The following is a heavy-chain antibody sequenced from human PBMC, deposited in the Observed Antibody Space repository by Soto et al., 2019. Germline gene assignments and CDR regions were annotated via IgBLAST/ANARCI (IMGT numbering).Heavy chain of an antibody. D-gene: IGHD3-3*01. CDR2: IYSSGTT. CDR3: ARERGYDFSP. Sequence: QVQLQESGPGLVKASETLSLTCTVSGGSISGFYWSWIRQPAGKGLEWIGRIYSSGTTNYNPSLKSLVTMSVDTSKNHFSLKLISVTAADTAVYYCARERGYDFSPWGQGTLVTVSS. V-gene: IGHV4-4*07. J-gene: IGHJ5*02. CDR1: GGSISGFY.